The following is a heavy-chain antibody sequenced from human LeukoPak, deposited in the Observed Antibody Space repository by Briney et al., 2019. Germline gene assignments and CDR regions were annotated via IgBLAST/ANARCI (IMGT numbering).Heavy chain of an antibody. CDR2: INPNSGGT. CDR1: GYTFTGYY. Sequence: ASVKVSCKASGYTFTGYYMHWVRQAPGQGLEWMGWINPNSGGTNYAQKFQGRVTMTRDTSISTAYMELSRLRSDDTAVYYCAREAYGDSSGWFAPCGQGPLVTVSS. D-gene: IGHD4-17*01. V-gene: IGHV1-2*02. J-gene: IGHJ5*02. CDR3: AREAYGDSSGWFAP.